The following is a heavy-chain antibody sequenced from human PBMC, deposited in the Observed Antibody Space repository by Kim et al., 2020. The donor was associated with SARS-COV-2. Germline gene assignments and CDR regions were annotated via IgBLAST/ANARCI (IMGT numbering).Heavy chain of an antibody. J-gene: IGHJ6*02. CDR1: GFTFSSYG. Sequence: GGSLRLSCAASGFTFSSYGMHWVRQAPGKGLEWVAVISYDGSNKYYADSVKGRFTISRDNSKNTLYLQMNSLRAEDTAVYYCAKVASYYDFWSGYYRPLNYYYGMDVWGQGTTVTVSS. D-gene: IGHD3-3*01. CDR2: ISYDGSNK. V-gene: IGHV3-30*18. CDR3: AKVASYYDFWSGYYRPLNYYYGMDV.